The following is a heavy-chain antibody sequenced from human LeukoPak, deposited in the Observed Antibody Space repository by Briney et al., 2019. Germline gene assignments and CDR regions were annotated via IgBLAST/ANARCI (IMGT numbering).Heavy chain of an antibody. CDR1: GGSISSYY. CDR2: IYYSGST. V-gene: IGHV4-59*12. Sequence: SETLSLTCTVSGGSISSYYWSWTRQPPGKGLEWIGYIYYSGSTNYNPSLKSRVTISVDTSKNQFSLKLSSVTAADTAVYYCARCIVVVTVIWPFDPWGQGTLVTVSS. CDR3: ARCIVVVTVIWPFDP. J-gene: IGHJ5*02. D-gene: IGHD2-21*02.